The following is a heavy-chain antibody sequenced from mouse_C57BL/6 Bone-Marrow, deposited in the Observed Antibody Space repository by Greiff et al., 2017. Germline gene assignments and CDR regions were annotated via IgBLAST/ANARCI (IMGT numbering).Heavy chain of an antibody. Sequence: QVQLQQSGAELVRPGASVTLSCKASGYTFTDYEMHWVKQTPVHGLEWIGAIDPETGGTAYNQKFKGKAILTADKSSSTAYMELRSLTSEDSAVYYCTRRDSSGYDYAMDYWGQGTSVTVSS. CDR1: GYTFTDYE. CDR3: TRRDSSGYDYAMDY. V-gene: IGHV1-15*01. J-gene: IGHJ4*01. D-gene: IGHD3-2*02. CDR2: IDPETGGT.